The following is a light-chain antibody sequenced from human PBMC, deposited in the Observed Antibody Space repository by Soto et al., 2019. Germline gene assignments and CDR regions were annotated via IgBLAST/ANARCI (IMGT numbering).Light chain of an antibody. V-gene: IGLV3-21*02. J-gene: IGLJ1*01. CDR1: SLGSKS. CDR2: DDS. Sequence: SYELTQPPSVSVAPGQTARISCGGHSLGSKSVHWYQQKPGQAPALVVYDDSDRPSEIPERLSGSKFGDTATLTISRVEVGGEADFYCQVWDSSSNYYVFGTGTKVTVL. CDR3: QVWDSSSNYYV.